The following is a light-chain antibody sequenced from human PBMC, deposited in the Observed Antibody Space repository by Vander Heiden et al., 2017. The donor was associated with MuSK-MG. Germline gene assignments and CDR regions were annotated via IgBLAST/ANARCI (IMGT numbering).Light chain of an antibody. CDR1: SSNIGSNT. CDR2: SNN. V-gene: IGLV1-44*01. CDR3: AAWDDSLNGPWV. Sequence: QSMLTQPPSASGTPGQRVTISCSGSSSNIGSNTVNWNQQLPGTAPKLLIYSNNQRPSGVPDRFSGSKSGTSASLAISGLQSEDEADYYCAAWDDSLNGPWVFGGGTKLTVL. J-gene: IGLJ3*02.